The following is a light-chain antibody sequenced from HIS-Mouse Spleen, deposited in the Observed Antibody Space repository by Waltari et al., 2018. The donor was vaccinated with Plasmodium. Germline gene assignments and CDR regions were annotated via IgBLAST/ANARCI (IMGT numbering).Light chain of an antibody. J-gene: IGKJ3*01. V-gene: IGKV3-15*01. Sequence: EIVMTQSPATLSVSQGERATLSCRASQSVSSNLAWYQQKPDQAPRLLIYGASTRATGIPARFSGSGSATEFTLTISSLQSEDFAVYYCQQYNNWSFTFGPGTKVDIK. CDR2: GAS. CDR1: QSVSSN. CDR3: QQYNNWSFT.